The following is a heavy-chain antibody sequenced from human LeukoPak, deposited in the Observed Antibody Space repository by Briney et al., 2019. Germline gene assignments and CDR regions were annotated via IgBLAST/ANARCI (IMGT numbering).Heavy chain of an antibody. D-gene: IGHD7-27*01. CDR3: AKDGGLWVSAHWGDS. J-gene: IGHJ4*02. Sequence: GGSLRLSCTASGFTFSSYWMSWVRQAPGKGLEWVSTITTSDGNTYYADSVKGRFTVSRDNSKNTLFLQMNSLRAEDTAVYYCAKDGGLWVSAHWGDSWGRGTLVTVSS. CDR2: ITTSDGNT. V-gene: IGHV3-23*01. CDR1: GFTFSSYW.